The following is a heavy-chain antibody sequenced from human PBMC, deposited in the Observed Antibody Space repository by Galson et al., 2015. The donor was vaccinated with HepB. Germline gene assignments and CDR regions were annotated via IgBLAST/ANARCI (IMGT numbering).Heavy chain of an antibody. CDR1: GYTFPSYA. Sequence: CKASGYTFPSYAMHWVRQAPGQRLEWMGWINAGNGNTKYSQKFQGRVTITRDTSASTAYMELSSLRSEDTAVYYCARVEWFGELLGAFDIWGQGTMVTVSS. CDR3: ARVEWFGELLGAFDI. D-gene: IGHD3-10*01. V-gene: IGHV1-3*01. CDR2: INAGNGNT. J-gene: IGHJ3*02.